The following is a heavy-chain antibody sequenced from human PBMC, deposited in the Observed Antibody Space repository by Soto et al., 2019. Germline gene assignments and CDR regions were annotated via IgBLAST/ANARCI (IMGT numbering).Heavy chain of an antibody. CDR2: ISSYNGNT. V-gene: IGHV1-18*01. CDR1: GYTFNRSG. D-gene: IGHD6-6*01. CDR3: AREGQLGY. Sequence: SVKVSCKASGYTFNRSGISWVRQAPGQGPEWMGWISSYNGNTNYAETLQGRVTMTTDTSTSTAYMELRSLRYDDTAVYYCAREGQLGYWGQGTPVTVSS. J-gene: IGHJ4*02.